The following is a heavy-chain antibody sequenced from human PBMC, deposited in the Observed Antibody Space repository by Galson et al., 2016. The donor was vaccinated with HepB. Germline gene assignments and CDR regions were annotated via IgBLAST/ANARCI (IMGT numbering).Heavy chain of an antibody. D-gene: IGHD1-26*01. CDR1: GFTFSTYA. CDR2: ISGSGGGI. Sequence: SLRLSCAASGFTFSTYAMTWVRQAPGKGLEWVATISGSGGGIYYADSVKGRFTISRDNSKNTLFLQMKRLRAEDTALYYCAKYRSATYYTDYFEYWGQGTLVTVSS. V-gene: IGHV3-23*01. J-gene: IGHJ4*02. CDR3: AKYRSATYYTDYFEY.